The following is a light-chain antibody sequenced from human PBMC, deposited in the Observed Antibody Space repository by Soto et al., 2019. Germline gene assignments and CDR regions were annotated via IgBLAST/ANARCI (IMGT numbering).Light chain of an antibody. Sequence: DIQLTQSPSFLSASVVDIVTITCRASQGISSYLAWYQQKPGKAPKLLIYAASTLQSGVPSRFSGSGSGTEFTLTIRSLQPEDIATYYCQQYDNLPPITFGQGTRLEIK. CDR1: QGISSY. CDR2: AAS. V-gene: IGKV1-9*01. J-gene: IGKJ5*01. CDR3: QQYDNLPPIT.